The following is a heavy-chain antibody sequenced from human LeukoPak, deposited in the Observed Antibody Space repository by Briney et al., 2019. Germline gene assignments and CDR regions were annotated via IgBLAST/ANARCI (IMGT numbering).Heavy chain of an antibody. J-gene: IGHJ4*02. D-gene: IGHD3-22*01. V-gene: IGHV3-15*01. CDR1: GFTFSNAW. Sequence: PGGSLRLSCATSGFTFSNAWMTWVRQAPGKGLEWVGRIKSKTDGGTTDYAAPVKVRFIISRDDSKNTLYLQMNSLKTEDTAVYYCSTYYYGISAYPQSAWGQGTLVTVSS. CDR2: IKSKTDGGTT. CDR3: STYYYGISAYPQSA.